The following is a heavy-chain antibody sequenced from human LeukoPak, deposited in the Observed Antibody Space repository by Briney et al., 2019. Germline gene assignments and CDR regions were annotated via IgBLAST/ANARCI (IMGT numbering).Heavy chain of an antibody. Sequence: SETLSLTCAVYGGSFSGYYWSWIRQPPGKGLEGIGEINHSGSTNYNPSLKSRVTISVDTSKNQFSLKLSSVTAADTAVYYCARGDYYDSSGYRTHYYFDYWGQGTLVTVSS. V-gene: IGHV4-34*01. CDR3: ARGDYYDSSGYRTHYYFDY. D-gene: IGHD3-22*01. J-gene: IGHJ4*02. CDR2: INHSGST. CDR1: GGSFSGYY.